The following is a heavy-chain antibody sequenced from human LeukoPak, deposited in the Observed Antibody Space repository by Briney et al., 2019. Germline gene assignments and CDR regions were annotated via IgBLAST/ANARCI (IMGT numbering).Heavy chain of an antibody. CDR1: GYTFTGYY. CDR2: INPNSGGT. D-gene: IGHD6-6*01. CDR3: ARGSSSSEDYFDY. Sequence: GASVKVSCEASGYTFTGYYMHWVRQAPGQGLEWMGWINPNSGGTNYAQKFQGRVTMTRDTSISTAYMELSRLRSDDTAVYYCARGSSSSEDYFDYWGQGTLVTVSS. V-gene: IGHV1-2*02. J-gene: IGHJ4*02.